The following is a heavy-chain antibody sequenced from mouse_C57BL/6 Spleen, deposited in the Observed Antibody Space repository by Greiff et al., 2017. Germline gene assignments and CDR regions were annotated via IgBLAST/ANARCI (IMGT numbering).Heavy chain of an antibody. CDR3: ANIYYGNYLFAY. J-gene: IGHJ3*01. D-gene: IGHD2-1*01. Sequence: QVQLQQPGAELVRPGTSVKLSCKASGYTFTSYWMHWVKQRPGQGLAWIGVIDPSDSYTNYNQKFKGKATLTVDTSSSTAYMQLSSLTSEDSAVYYCANIYYGNYLFAYWGQGTRVTVSA. V-gene: IGHV1-59*01. CDR2: IDPSDSYT. CDR1: GYTFTSYW.